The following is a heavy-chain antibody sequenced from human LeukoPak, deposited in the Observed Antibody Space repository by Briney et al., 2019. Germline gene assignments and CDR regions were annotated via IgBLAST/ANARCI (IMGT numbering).Heavy chain of an antibody. V-gene: IGHV3-33*06. CDR3: AKEEAAAGTGYYYYYMDV. J-gene: IGHJ6*03. D-gene: IGHD6-13*01. CDR2: IWYDGSNK. CDR1: GFTFSSYG. Sequence: GGSLRLSCAASGFTFSSYGMHWVRQAPGKGLEWVAVIWYDGSNKYYADSVKGRFTISRDNSKNTLYLQMNSLRAEDTAVYYCAKEEAAAGTGYYYYYMDVWGKGTTVTASS.